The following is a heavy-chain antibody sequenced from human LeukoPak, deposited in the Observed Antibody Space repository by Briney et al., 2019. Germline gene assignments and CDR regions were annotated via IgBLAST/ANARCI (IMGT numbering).Heavy chain of an antibody. J-gene: IGHJ4*02. Sequence: GGSLRLSCAASGFTFSNYSMNWVRQAPGKGLEWVSWISSTSNTIYYADSVKGRFTISRDNAKNSLDLQMNSLRDEDTAVYYCARETAYGFDYWGQGTLVTVSS. CDR2: ISSTSNTI. D-gene: IGHD3-10*01. CDR1: GFTFSNYS. V-gene: IGHV3-48*02. CDR3: ARETAYGFDY.